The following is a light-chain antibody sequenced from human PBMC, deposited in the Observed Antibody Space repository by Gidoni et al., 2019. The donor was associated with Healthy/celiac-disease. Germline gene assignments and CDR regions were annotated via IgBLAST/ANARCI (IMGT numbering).Light chain of an antibody. CDR2: AAS. CDR1: QSISSY. V-gene: IGKV1-39*01. Sequence: DIQMTQSPSSLSASVGDKVTITCRASQSISSYLNWYQQKPGKDPKLLIYAASSLQSGVPSRFSGSGSGTDFTLTISSLQPEDFATYYCQQSYSTPPLTFGGXTKVEIK. J-gene: IGKJ4*01. CDR3: QQSYSTPPLT.